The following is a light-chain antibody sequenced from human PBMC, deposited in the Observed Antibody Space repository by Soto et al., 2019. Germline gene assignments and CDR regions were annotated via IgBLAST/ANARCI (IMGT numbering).Light chain of an antibody. CDR1: QSVYTT. V-gene: IGKV3-15*01. CDR2: GAS. J-gene: IGKJ4*01. Sequence: EIVMTQSPATLSVSPGERATLSCRVSQSVYTTLAWYQQKPGQAPRLLIYGASTRATGIPARFSGTGSATEFTLTISSLQSEDSAVYYCQQYSKWPLTFGGGTKVEI. CDR3: QQYSKWPLT.